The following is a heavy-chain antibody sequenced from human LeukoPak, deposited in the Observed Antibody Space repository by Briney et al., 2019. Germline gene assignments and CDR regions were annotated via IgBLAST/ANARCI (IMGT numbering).Heavy chain of an antibody. CDR1: GGTFSSYA. V-gene: IGHV1-69*05. CDR3: ARDGIKPYYYYYMDV. D-gene: IGHD2-15*01. Sequence: SVKVSCKASGGTFSSYASSWVRQAPGQGLEWMGGIIPIFGTANYAQKFQGRVTITTDESTSTAYMELSSLRSEDTAVYYCARDGIKPYYYYYMDVWGKGTTVTVSS. J-gene: IGHJ6*03. CDR2: IIPIFGTA.